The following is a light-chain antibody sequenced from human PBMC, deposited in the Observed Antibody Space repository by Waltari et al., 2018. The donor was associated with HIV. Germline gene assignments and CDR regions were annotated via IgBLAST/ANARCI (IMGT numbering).Light chain of an antibody. CDR2: WAS. J-gene: IGKJ1*01. V-gene: IGKV4-1*01. Sequence: DIVMTQSTDSLAVSLGERATINCKSSQSVLYSSNNKNYLAWYQQKPGQPPKLLIYWASTRESGVPNRFSGSRSGTEFTLTISSLQAEDVAVYYCQQYYRTPRTFGQGTKVEIK. CDR3: QQYYRTPRT. CDR1: QSVLYSSNNKNY.